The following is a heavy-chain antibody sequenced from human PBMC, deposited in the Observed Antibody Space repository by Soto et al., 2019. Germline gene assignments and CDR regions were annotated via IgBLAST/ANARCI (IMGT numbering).Heavy chain of an antibody. V-gene: IGHV3-30-3*01. CDR2: ISYDGSNK. CDR1: GFTFSSYA. CDR3: ARGGFITTVVIFDY. D-gene: IGHD4-17*01. Sequence: QVQLVESGGGVVQPGRSLRLSCAASGFTFSSYAMHWVRQAPGKGLEWVAVISYDGSNKYYADSVKGRFTISRDNSKNTLYLEMNRLRAEDTAVYYWARGGFITTVVIFDYWGQGTLVTVSS. J-gene: IGHJ4*02.